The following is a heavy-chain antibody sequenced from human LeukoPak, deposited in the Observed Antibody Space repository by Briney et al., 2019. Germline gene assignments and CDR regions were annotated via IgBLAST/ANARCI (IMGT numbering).Heavy chain of an antibody. D-gene: IGHD1-14*01. CDR3: ARLITDDAFDI. CDR2: INPTSGDT. J-gene: IGHJ3*02. Sequence: ASVKVSCKASGYTFTGRYMHWVRQAPGRGLEWMGWINPTSGDTYSAQKFQGRVTMTTDTSISTAYMELSRLRSDDTAVYYCARLITDDAFDIWGQGTMVTVSS. V-gene: IGHV1-2*02. CDR1: GYTFTGRY.